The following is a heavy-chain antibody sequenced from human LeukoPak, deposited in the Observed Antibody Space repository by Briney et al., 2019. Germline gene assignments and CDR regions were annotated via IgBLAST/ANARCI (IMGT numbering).Heavy chain of an antibody. CDR1: GFSLCCYV. CDR2: IRSDGSNK. J-gene: IGHJ4*02. V-gene: IGHV3-30*02. D-gene: IGHD6-13*01. CDR3: AKCNYSRCSEDAFSDY. Sequence: PGGSLRLSCAVSGFSLCCYVMNRVGQGPGKGLEWVAFIRSDGSNKYYADSVKGRFTVSRGNSKKTLHLQMNSLRGEDTAVYYCAKCNYSRCSEDAFSDYCGQGTLVTVSS.